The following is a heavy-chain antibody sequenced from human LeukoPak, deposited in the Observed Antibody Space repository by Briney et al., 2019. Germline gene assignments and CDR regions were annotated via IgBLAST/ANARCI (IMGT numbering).Heavy chain of an antibody. V-gene: IGHV4-39*07. CDR1: GFTFSSYS. CDR3: ARGSRDIAALYYFDY. D-gene: IGHD6-13*01. J-gene: IGHJ4*02. CDR2: IYYSGST. Sequence: GSLRLSCAASGFTFSSYSMNWVRQPPGKGLEWIGSIYYSGSTYYNPSLKSRVTISVDRSKNQFSLKLSSVTAADTAVYYCARGSRDIAALYYFDYWGQGTLVTVSS.